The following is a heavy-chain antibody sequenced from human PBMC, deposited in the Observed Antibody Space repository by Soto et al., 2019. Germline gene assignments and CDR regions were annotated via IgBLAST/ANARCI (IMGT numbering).Heavy chain of an antibody. Sequence: QLQLQESGPGLVKPSETLSLTCSVSGASISSGSYYWGWVRQPPGKGLEWIANVFSDGTTYYSPSLNSRFTISVDTSKNQFSLRLRSVTTADTAVYYCARQGECGSTSCYGSWGQGTLVTVSS. CDR1: GASISSGSYY. J-gene: IGHJ5*02. D-gene: IGHD2-2*01. CDR2: VFSDGTT. CDR3: ARQGECGSTSCYGS. V-gene: IGHV4-39*01.